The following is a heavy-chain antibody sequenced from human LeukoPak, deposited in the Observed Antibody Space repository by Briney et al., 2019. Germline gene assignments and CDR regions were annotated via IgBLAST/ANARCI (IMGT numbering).Heavy chain of an antibody. D-gene: IGHD2-2*01. CDR3: ARDRCSSITCYGYYYYYGMDV. V-gene: IGHV3-11*04. J-gene: IGHJ6*02. CDR1: GFTVSNNY. CDR2: ISSSGSTI. Sequence: PGGSLRLSCAASGFTVSNNYMNWVRQAPGKGLEWVSYISSSGSTIYYADSVKGRFSISRDNADNSLYLQMNSLRAEDTAVYYCARDRCSSITCYGYYYYYGMDVWGQGTTVTVSS.